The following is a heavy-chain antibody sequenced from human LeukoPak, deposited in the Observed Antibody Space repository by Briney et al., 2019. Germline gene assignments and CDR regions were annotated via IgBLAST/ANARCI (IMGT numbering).Heavy chain of an antibody. J-gene: IGHJ3*02. CDR1: GGSISSGGYS. Sequence: SETLSLTCTVSGGSISSGGYSWSWIRQHPGKGLEWIGYIYYSGSTYYNPSLKSRVTISVDTSKNQFSLKLSSVTAADTAVYYCARDRYSGERSPNDAFDIWGQGTMVTVSS. V-gene: IGHV4-31*03. D-gene: IGHD3-10*01. CDR3: ARDRYSGERSPNDAFDI. CDR2: IYYSGST.